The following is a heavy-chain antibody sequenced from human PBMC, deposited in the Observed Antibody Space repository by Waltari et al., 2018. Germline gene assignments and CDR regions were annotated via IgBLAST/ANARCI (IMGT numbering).Heavy chain of an antibody. CDR3: NVELAEAGN. Sequence: EVHLVESGGGLVKPGGSLRVSCAASGFAFSSFSINWIRQTPGKGLEWVSSISKSGRVTEYADSVKGRFTFSRDNANNSVYLQINSLRVEDTAVYYCNVELAEAGNWGQGTLVTVSP. V-gene: IGHV3-21*06. J-gene: IGHJ4*02. CDR1: GFAFSSFS. CDR2: ISKSGRVT. D-gene: IGHD6-13*01.